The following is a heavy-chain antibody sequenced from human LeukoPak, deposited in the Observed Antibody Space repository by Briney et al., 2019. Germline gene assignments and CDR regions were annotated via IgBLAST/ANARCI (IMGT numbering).Heavy chain of an antibody. D-gene: IGHD4-23*01. Sequence: SETLSLTCTVSGGSISSSSYYWGWIRQPPGKGLEWIGSIYYSGSTYYNPSLKSRVTISVDTSKNQFSLKLSSVTAADTAVYYCARAARSTPPYYFDYWGQGTLVTVSS. V-gene: IGHV4-39*01. CDR3: ARAARSTPPYYFDY. J-gene: IGHJ4*02. CDR2: IYYSGST. CDR1: GGSISSSSYY.